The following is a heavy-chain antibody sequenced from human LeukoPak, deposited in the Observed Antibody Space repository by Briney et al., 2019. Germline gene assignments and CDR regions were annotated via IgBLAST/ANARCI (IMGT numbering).Heavy chain of an antibody. V-gene: IGHV3-73*01. CDR3: TRDSGTYNWLDP. D-gene: IGHD1-26*01. CDR1: GFTFSGSA. Sequence: GRSLELSCAASGFTFSGSAIHWVRQSSGKGLEWVGHIDKKDNFYATTSAASATGRFTISRDDSKNTAYLQMNSLKTEDTALYYCTRDSGTYNWLDPWGQGTLVTVSS. J-gene: IGHJ5*02. CDR2: IDKKDNFYAT.